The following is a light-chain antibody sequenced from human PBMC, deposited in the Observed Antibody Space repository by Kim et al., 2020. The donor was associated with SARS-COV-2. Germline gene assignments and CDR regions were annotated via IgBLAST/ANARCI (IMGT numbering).Light chain of an antibody. Sequence: EIVLTQSPGTLSLSPGERATLSCRPSQSVSRYLAWYQQKPGQAPRLLIYSISTRATSIPDRFTGSGSGTDFTLTISRLEPEDFAMYYCQQYGSSPLTFGGGNKVDIK. J-gene: IGKJ4*01. V-gene: IGKV3-20*01. CDR3: QQYGSSPLT. CDR2: SIS. CDR1: QSVSRY.